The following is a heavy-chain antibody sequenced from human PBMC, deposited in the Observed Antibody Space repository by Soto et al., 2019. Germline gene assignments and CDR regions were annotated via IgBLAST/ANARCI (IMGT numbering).Heavy chain of an antibody. J-gene: IGHJ4*02. V-gene: IGHV1-69*12. D-gene: IGHD3-22*01. CDR2: IIPSFGTA. Sequence: QVQLVQSGAEVKKPGSSVKVSCKASGGTFSSYAISWVRQAPGQGLEWRGGIIPSFGTANYAQKFQGRVTITVDESTSTAYMELSSLRSEETAVYYCARDTPRRPYYYDSSGQFDYWGQGTLVTVSS. CDR1: GGTFSSYA. CDR3: ARDTPRRPYYYDSSGQFDY.